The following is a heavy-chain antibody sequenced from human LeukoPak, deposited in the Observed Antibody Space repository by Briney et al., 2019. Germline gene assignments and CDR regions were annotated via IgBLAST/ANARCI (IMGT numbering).Heavy chain of an antibody. V-gene: IGHV4-30-4*01. J-gene: IGHJ4*02. D-gene: IGHD3-22*01. CDR1: GGSISSGDYY. Sequence: SETLSLTCTVSGGSISSGDYYWSWIRQPPGKGLEWIGYIYYSGSTYYNPSLKSRVTISVDTSKNQFSLKLSSVTAADTAVYYCARDRGYYSAIDYWGQGTLVTVSS. CDR2: IYYSGST. CDR3: ARDRGYYSAIDY.